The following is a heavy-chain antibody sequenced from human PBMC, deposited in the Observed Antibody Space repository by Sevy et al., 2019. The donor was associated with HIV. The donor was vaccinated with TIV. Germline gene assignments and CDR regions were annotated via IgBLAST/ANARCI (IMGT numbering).Heavy chain of an antibody. CDR2: ITGSGTKF. J-gene: IGHJ4*02. CDR3: ARDLTPRETYIDY. V-gene: IGHV3-11*01. Sequence: GGSLRLSCAASGFTFSDYFRMWIRRAPGKGLEWVSYITGSGTKFYYADTVKGRFTISRDNSKNSLFLKMNSLTAEDTAIYYCARDLTPRETYIDYWGQGTLVTVSS. CDR1: GFTFSDYF. D-gene: IGHD1-20*01.